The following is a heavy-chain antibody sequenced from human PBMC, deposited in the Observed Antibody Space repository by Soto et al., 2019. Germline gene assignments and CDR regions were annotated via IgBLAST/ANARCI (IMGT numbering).Heavy chain of an antibody. Sequence: GGSLRLSCAASGFTVSSNYMSWVRQAPGKGLEWVSVIYSGGSTYYADSVKGRFTISRHNSKNTLYLQMNSLRAEDTAVYYCARLSNYYYYYMDVWGKGTTVTVSS. V-gene: IGHV3-53*04. J-gene: IGHJ6*03. CDR2: IYSGGST. CDR1: GFTVSSNY. D-gene: IGHD6-6*01. CDR3: ARLSNYYYYYMDV.